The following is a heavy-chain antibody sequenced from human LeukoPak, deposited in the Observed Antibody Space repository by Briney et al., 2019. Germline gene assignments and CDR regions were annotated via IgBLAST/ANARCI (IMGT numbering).Heavy chain of an antibody. D-gene: IGHD1-26*01. CDR1: GGSISNLY. CDR2: IYTSGST. Sequence: SETLSLTCTAFGGSISNLYWSWIRQPAGKGLEWIGRIYTSGSTNFNPSLKSRVTMSVDTSKNQFSLRLSSVTAADTAVYYCARDVRDVGALDIWGQGTMVTVSS. J-gene: IGHJ3*02. V-gene: IGHV4-4*07. CDR3: ARDVRDVGALDI.